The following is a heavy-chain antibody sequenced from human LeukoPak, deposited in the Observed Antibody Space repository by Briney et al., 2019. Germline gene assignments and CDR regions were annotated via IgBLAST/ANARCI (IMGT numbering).Heavy chain of an antibody. CDR3: AKVGYYNDSSGYYLDYFDY. Sequence: GGSLRLSCAASGFTFSSYGMSWVRQAPGKGLEWVSAISGSGDSTYYADSVKGRFTISRDNSKNTLYLQMNSLRAEDAAVYYCAKVGYYNDSSGYYLDYFDYWGQGTLVTVSS. CDR1: GFTFSSYG. J-gene: IGHJ4*02. V-gene: IGHV3-23*01. D-gene: IGHD3-22*01. CDR2: ISGSGDST.